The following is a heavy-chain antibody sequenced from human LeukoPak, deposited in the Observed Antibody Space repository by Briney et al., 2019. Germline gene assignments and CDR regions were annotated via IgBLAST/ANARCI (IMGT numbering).Heavy chain of an antibody. CDR3: AKDRRYCSGGSCYRDYYYYTDV. CDR2: IRYDGSNK. V-gene: IGHV3-30*02. CDR1: GFTFSSYG. D-gene: IGHD2-15*01. Sequence: AGGSLRLSCAASGFTFSSYGMHWVRQAPGKGLEWVAFIRYDGSNKYYADSVKGRFTISRDNSKNTLYLQMNSLRAEDTAVYYCAKDRRYCSGGSCYRDYYYYTDVWGKGTTVTISS. J-gene: IGHJ6*03.